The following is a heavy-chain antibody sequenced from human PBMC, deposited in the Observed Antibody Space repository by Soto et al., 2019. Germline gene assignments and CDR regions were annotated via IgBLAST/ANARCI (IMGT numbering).Heavy chain of an antibody. CDR3: ARSITMVRGAIDY. V-gene: IGHV4-59*01. Sequence: SETLSLTCTVSGGSISSYYWSWIRQPPGKGLEWIGYIYYSGSTNYNPSLKSRVTISVDTSKNQFSLKLSSVTAADTAVYYCARSITMVRGAIDYWGQGTLVTVSS. D-gene: IGHD3-10*01. CDR1: GGSISSYY. J-gene: IGHJ4*02. CDR2: IYYSGST.